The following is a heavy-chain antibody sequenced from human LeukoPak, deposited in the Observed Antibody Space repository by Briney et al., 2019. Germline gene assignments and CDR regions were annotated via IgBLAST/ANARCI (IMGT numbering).Heavy chain of an antibody. CDR1: GGTFNSYA. J-gene: IGHJ4*02. Sequence: GASVKVSCKASGGTFNSYAISWVRQAPGQGLEWMGGIIPIFGTTNYARKLRGRVTLTADKSTRTAYMELSSLRYEDTVVYYGARGRDILTGYYAYWGQGTLVTVSS. CDR2: IIPIFGTT. D-gene: IGHD3-9*01. V-gene: IGHV1-69*06. CDR3: ARGRDILTGYYAY.